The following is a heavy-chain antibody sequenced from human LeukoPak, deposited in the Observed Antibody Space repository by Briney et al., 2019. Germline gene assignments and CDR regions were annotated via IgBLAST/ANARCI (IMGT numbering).Heavy chain of an antibody. V-gene: IGHV3-23*01. Sequence: QPGGSLRLSCAASGVTFSSYAMSWVRQAPGKGLEWVSAISGSGGSTYYADSVKGRFTISRDNSKNTLYLQMNSLRAEDTAVYYCAIGNAYSSGWTTFDYWGQGTLVTVSS. CDR3: AIGNAYSSGWTTFDY. CDR1: GVTFSSYA. D-gene: IGHD6-19*01. CDR2: ISGSGGST. J-gene: IGHJ4*02.